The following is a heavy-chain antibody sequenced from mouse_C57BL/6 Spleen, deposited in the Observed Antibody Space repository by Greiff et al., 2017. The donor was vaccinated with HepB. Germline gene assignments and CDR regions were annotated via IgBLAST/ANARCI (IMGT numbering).Heavy chain of an antibody. D-gene: IGHD1-1*01. CDR1: GYTFTSYW. J-gene: IGHJ2*01. Sequence: VQLQQPGAELVMPGASVKLSCKASGYTFTSYWMHWVKQRPGQGLEWIGEIDPSDSYTNYNQKFTGKATLTVDKSSSTAYMQLSSLTSEDSAVYYCARGYYGSSYVFDYWGQGTTLTVSS. V-gene: IGHV1-69*01. CDR3: ARGYYGSSYVFDY. CDR2: IDPSDSYT.